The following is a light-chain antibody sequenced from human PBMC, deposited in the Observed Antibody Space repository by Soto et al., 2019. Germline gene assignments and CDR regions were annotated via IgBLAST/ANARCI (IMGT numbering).Light chain of an antibody. V-gene: IGKV2-30*01. CDR2: KVS. J-gene: IGKJ1*01. Sequence: VVMTQSPLYLPVTLGQPASISCRSSQSVEYSDGNTYLNWFHQRPGQSPRRLSYKVSNRESGXPXRXXGSGSAADFTLKIRRVEAEDVGTYYCMQNPHWPPGTFGQVTKVEI. CDR3: MQNPHWPPGT. CDR1: QSVEYSDGNTY.